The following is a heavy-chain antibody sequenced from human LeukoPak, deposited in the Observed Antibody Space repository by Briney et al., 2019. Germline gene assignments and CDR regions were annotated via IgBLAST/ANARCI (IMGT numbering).Heavy chain of an antibody. CDR1: GYTFTGYY. D-gene: IGHD3-10*01. J-gene: IGHJ4*02. CDR2: VNPNSGGT. CDR3: ARDLVRGVRSFDY. Sequence: ASVKVCCKASGYTFTGYYMHWVRQAPGQGLEWMGWVNPNSGGTNYAQKFQGRVTMTRDTSISTAYMELSRLRSDDTAVYYCARDLVRGVRSFDYWGQGTLVTVSS. V-gene: IGHV1-2*02.